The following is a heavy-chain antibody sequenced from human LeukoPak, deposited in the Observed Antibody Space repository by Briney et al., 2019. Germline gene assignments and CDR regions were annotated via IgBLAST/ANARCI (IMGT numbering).Heavy chain of an antibody. CDR3: ARDPVY. D-gene: IGHD4-17*01. CDR2: INHSGST. CDR1: GGSFSGYY. V-gene: IGHV4-34*01. J-gene: IGHJ4*02. Sequence: PSETLSLTCAVYGGSFSGYYWSWIRQPPGKGLEWIGEINHSGSTNYNPSLKSRVTISVDTSKNQFSLKLSSVTAADTAVYYCARDPVYWGQGTLVTVSS.